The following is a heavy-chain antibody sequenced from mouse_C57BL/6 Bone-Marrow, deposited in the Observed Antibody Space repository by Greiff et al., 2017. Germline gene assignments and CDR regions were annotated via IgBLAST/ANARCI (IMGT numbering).Heavy chain of an antibody. J-gene: IGHJ4*01. CDR2: ILPGSGST. V-gene: IGHV1-9*01. CDR3: ARGEMDY. Sequence: VQLQQSGAELMKPGASVKLSCKATGYTFTGYWIEWVKQRPGHGLEWIGEILPGSGSTNYTEKFKGKVTFTADTSPNTAYMQLSSLRTEDSAIYYCARGEMDYWGQGTSVTVSS. CDR1: GYTFTGYW.